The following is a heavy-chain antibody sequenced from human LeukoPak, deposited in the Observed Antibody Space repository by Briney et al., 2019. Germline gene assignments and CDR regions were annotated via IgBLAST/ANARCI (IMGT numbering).Heavy chain of an antibody. Sequence: SVTVSCKSSGGTVSSYAISWVRQAPGQGLEWLGGINRMSGAANYAQKFQGRVTLSVDKSTSTVYMELRSLRSDDTAVYYCASSYVATFDFWGQGTPVSVSS. J-gene: IGHJ4*02. V-gene: IGHV1-69*06. CDR2: INRMSGAA. D-gene: IGHD5-12*01. CDR3: ASSYVATFDF. CDR1: GGTVSSYA.